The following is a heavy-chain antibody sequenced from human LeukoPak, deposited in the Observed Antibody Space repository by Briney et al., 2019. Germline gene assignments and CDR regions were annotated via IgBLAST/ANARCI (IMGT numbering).Heavy chain of an antibody. V-gene: IGHV1-2*06. D-gene: IGHD2-15*01. CDR1: GYTFTRYY. CDR2: INPNNGGT. J-gene: IGHJ4*02. Sequence: GASVKVSCKASGYTFTRYYMHWVRQAPGQGLEWMGRINPNNGGTNYAQKFQGRVTMTRDTSISTAYMELSRLRSDDTAVYYCARASGGYPKYYFDYWGQGTLVAVSS. CDR3: ARASGGYPKYYFDY.